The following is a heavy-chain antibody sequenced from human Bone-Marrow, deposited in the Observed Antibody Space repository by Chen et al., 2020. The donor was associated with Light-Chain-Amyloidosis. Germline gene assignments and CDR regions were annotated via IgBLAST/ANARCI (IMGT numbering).Heavy chain of an antibody. D-gene: IGHD3-10*01. CDR3: AKDGGAWNFDY. Sequence: EVQLVESGGGLVQPGGSLRLSCAASGFRFSNSGLHWVRQAPGKGLEWVSYVSSGGTIRTTYAESVKGRFTISRDNSKNMVYLQLNSLRAEDTAVYYCAKDGGAWNFDYWGQGTLVTVSS. CDR1: GFRFSNSG. CDR2: VSSGGTIRT. J-gene: IGHJ4*02. V-gene: IGHV3-23*04.